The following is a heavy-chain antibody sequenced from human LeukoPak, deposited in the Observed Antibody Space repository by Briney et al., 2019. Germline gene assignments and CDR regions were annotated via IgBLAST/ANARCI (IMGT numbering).Heavy chain of an antibody. J-gene: IGHJ4*02. CDR2: ISGSGGTT. D-gene: IGHD4-17*01. V-gene: IGHV3-23*01. CDR3: VKQWTTVTFGY. CDR1: GFTFSSYA. Sequence: GGSLRLSCAASGFTFSSYAMSWVRQAPGKGLEWVSAISGSGGTTYYADSVKGRFTISRDNSKNTLYLQMNSLRAEDTAVYYCVKQWTTVTFGYWGQGTLVTVSS.